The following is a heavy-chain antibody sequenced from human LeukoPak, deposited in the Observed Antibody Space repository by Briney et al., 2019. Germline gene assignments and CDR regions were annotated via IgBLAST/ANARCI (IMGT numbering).Heavy chain of an antibody. J-gene: IGHJ4*02. CDR3: ARNQEAFDY. CDR2: IYPRDGST. Sequence: ASVTVSCTASGYSFTSNYIHWVRQAPGQGLEWMGMIYPRDGSTSYAQKFQGRVTVTRDTSTSTVHMELSGLRSEDTAVYYCARNQEAFDYWGQGTLVTVSS. CDR1: GYSFTSNY. V-gene: IGHV1-46*01.